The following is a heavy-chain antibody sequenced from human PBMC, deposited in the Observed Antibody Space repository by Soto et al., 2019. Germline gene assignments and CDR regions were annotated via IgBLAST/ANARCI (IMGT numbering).Heavy chain of an antibody. CDR1: GNTFTGYY. Sequence: QVQLVQSGAEVKRPGASVKVSCKGSGNTFTGYYLHWVRQAPGQGLEWMGWINPKTGGAHYAVNFQGRVTMTRDTSISTAYMELRRLRSDDTAVYYCARDRQNLVRGVIIGGAFDIWGQGTLVAVSS. D-gene: IGHD3-10*01. CDR2: INPKTGGA. V-gene: IGHV1-2*02. J-gene: IGHJ3*02. CDR3: ARDRQNLVRGVIIGGAFDI.